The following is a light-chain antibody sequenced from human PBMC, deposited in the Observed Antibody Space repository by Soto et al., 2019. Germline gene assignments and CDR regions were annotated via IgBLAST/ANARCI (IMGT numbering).Light chain of an antibody. CDR2: GTS. CDR3: QQYGSPPIT. CDR1: QSISNH. Sequence: QMTQSPSSLSASIDDRVIITCRASQSISNHLNWYQQQHGQPPKLLMSGTSSRASGTPVRFSGSGSGTDLTITISSLQPEDFEVYYCQQYGSPPITFGQGTRLDIK. V-gene: IGKV1-39*01. J-gene: IGKJ5*01.